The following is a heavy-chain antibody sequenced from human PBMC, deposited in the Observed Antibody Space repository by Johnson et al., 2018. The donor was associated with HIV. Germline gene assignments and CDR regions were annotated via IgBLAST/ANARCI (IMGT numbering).Heavy chain of an antibody. CDR3: ARGRGYSSSNDAFDM. Sequence: VQLVESGGGVVQPGRSLRLSCAASGFTFSSYAMHWVRQAPGKGLEWVSYISSSGSTIYYADSVKGRFTISRDNAKNSLYLQMNSLGAEDTAVYYCARGRGYSSSNDAFDMWGQGTMVTVSS. V-gene: IGHV3-48*04. D-gene: IGHD6-13*01. CDR1: GFTFSSYA. CDR2: ISSSGSTI. J-gene: IGHJ3*02.